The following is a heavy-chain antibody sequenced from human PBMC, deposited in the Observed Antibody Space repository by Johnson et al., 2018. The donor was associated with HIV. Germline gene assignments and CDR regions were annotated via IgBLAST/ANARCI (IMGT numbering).Heavy chain of an antibody. Sequence: VQLVESGGGLVKPGGSLRLSCAASGFTFSSYWMSWVRQAPGTGLEWVATIKQDGSEKYFVDSVKGRFTISRDNAKNSLYLQMNSLRAEDTAVYYCASDLFVLYVPGDAFAIWGQGTMVTVSS. V-gene: IGHV3-7*05. CDR2: IKQDGSEK. D-gene: IGHD3-16*01. CDR3: ASDLFVLYVPGDAFAI. CDR1: GFTFSSYW. J-gene: IGHJ3*02.